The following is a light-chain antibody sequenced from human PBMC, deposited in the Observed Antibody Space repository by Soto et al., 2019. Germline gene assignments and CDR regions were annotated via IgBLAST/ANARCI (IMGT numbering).Light chain of an antibody. CDR3: SSYTSSTSLSVV. CDR2: GVT. CDR1: SSDVGGYNY. Sequence: QSALTQPASVSGSPGQSITISCTGTSSDVGGYNYVSWYQQHPGKAPKLMIYGVTNRPSGVSNRFSGSNSGNTASLNISGLQVEDEADYYCSSYTSSTSLSVVFGGGTQLAVL. J-gene: IGLJ2*01. V-gene: IGLV2-14*01.